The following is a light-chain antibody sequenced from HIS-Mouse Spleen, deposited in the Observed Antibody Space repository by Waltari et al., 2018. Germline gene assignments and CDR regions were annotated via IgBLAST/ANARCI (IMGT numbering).Light chain of an antibody. CDR2: DVS. CDR3: CSYAGSYTLRV. V-gene: IGLV2-11*01. Sequence: QSALTQPRSVSGSPGHSVTISCTGTSSDVGGYNYVSWYQQHPGKAPKLMIYDVSKRPSGVPDRFSGSKSGNTASLTISGLQAEDEADYYCCSYAGSYTLRVFGGGTKLTVL. CDR1: SSDVGGYNY. J-gene: IGLJ2*01.